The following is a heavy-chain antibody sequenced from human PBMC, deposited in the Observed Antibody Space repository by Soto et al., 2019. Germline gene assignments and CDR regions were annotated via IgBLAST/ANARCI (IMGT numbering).Heavy chain of an antibody. Sequence: KVSCKASGYTFTSYGISWVRQAPGQGLEWMGWISAYNGNTNYAQKLQGRVTMTTDTSTSTAYMELRSLRSDDTAVYYCARDFVYYDFWSGPQDAFDIWGQGTMVTVSS. CDR1: GYTFTSYG. D-gene: IGHD3-3*01. J-gene: IGHJ3*02. CDR3: ARDFVYYDFWSGPQDAFDI. V-gene: IGHV1-18*01. CDR2: ISAYNGNT.